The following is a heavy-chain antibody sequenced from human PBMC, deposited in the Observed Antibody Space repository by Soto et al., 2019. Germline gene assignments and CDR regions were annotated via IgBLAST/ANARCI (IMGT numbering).Heavy chain of an antibody. D-gene: IGHD3-3*01. CDR2: IRSKANSYAT. Sequence: GGSLRLSCAASGFTFSGSAMHWVRQASGKGLEWVGRIRSKANSYATAYAASVKGRFTISRDDSKNTAYLQMNSLKTEDTAVYYCTRHSVCPWDFWSGYYTGCLNYGMDVWGQGTTVTVSS. J-gene: IGHJ6*02. CDR3: TRHSVCPWDFWSGYYTGCLNYGMDV. V-gene: IGHV3-73*01. CDR1: GFTFSGSA.